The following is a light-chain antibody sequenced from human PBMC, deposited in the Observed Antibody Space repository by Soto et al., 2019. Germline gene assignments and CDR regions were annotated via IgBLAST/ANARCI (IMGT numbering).Light chain of an antibody. J-gene: IGLJ2*01. V-gene: IGLV2-8*01. Sequence: QSVLTQPPSASGSPGQSVTISCTGTSRDVGAYNYVSWYQLHPAKAPKVIIYDVSKRPSGVPDRFSGSKSGNTAFLTVSGLQAEDEADYYCGSHAGSSAVFGGGTQLTVL. CDR2: DVS. CDR3: GSHAGSSAV. CDR1: SRDVGAYNY.